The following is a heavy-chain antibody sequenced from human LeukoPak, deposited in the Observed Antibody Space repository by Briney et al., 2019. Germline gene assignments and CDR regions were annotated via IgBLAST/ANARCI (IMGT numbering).Heavy chain of an antibody. CDR3: ARPLYSGYDIVAFDI. J-gene: IGHJ3*02. D-gene: IGHD5-12*01. V-gene: IGHV4-34*01. CDR2: INHSGST. CDR1: GGSFSCYY. Sequence: SEPLSLTCAVYGGSFSCYYWSWIRQPPGKGLEWIGEINHSGSTNYNPSLKSRVTISVDTSKNQFSLKLSSVTSADTAAYYCARPLYSGYDIVAFDIWGQGTMVTVSS.